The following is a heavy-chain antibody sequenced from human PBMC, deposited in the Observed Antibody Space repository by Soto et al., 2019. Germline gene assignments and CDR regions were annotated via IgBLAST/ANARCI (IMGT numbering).Heavy chain of an antibody. CDR3: ARDVAAADY. Sequence: KFQGRVTITRDTSASTAHMELSSLRSEDTAVYYCARDVAAADYWGQGTLVTVSS. V-gene: IGHV1-3*01. J-gene: IGHJ4*02. D-gene: IGHD6-13*01.